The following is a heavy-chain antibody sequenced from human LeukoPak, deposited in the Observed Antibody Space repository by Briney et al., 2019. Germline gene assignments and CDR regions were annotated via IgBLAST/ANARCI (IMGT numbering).Heavy chain of an antibody. J-gene: IGHJ1*01. V-gene: IGHV3-7*01. D-gene: IGHD3-22*01. CDR2: INQDGSGK. CDR1: GFSFSSDS. Sequence: PAGSLRLTCAASGFSFSSDSNSWFRQAPRKGLEWVANINQDGSGKYYGDSVKGRFTISRDNAKNSLYLQMNSLRAEDTAVYYCARGGYYYDSEYFQHWGQGTLVTVSS. CDR3: ARGGYYYDSEYFQH.